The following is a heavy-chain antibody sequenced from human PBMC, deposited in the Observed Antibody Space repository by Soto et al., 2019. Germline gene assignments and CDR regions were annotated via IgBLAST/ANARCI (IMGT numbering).Heavy chain of an antibody. V-gene: IGHV1-18*01. CDR2: ISAYNGNT. J-gene: IGHJ6*03. D-gene: IGHD1-1*01. Sequence: ASVKVSCQASGYTFTNFGISWVRQAPGQGLEWMGWISAYNGNTNYAQKLQGRVTMTTDTPTSTAYMELRSLRSDDTAVYYCARDNTVQTYYYYMDVWGKGTTVTVSS. CDR3: ARDNTVQTYYYYMDV. CDR1: GYTFTNFG.